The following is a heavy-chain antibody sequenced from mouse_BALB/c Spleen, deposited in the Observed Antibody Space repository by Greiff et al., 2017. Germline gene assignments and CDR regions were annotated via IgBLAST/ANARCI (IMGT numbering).Heavy chain of an antibody. D-gene: IGHD2-14*01. J-gene: IGHJ4*01. Sequence: QVQLKESGAELVRPGASVTLSCKASGYTFTDYEMHWVKQTPVHGLEWIGAIDPETGGTAYNQKFKGKATLTADKSSSTAYMELRSLTSEDSAVYYCTRRQVRYAMDYWGQGTSVTVSS. CDR1: GYTFTDYE. V-gene: IGHV1-15*01. CDR3: TRRQVRYAMDY. CDR2: IDPETGGT.